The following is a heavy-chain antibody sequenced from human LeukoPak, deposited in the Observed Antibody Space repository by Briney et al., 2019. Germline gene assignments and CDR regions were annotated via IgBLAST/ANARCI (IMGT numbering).Heavy chain of an antibody. CDR1: GYTFTSYD. J-gene: IGHJ4*02. CDR3: ARGYRGVVAANLDY. CDR2: MNPNSGNT. V-gene: IGHV1-8*01. D-gene: IGHD2-15*01. Sequence: ASVKVSCKASGYTFTSYDINWVRQATGQGLEWMGWMNPNSGNTGYVQKFQGRVTMTRNTSISTAYMELSSLRSEDTAVYYCARGYRGVVAANLDYWGQGTLVTVSS.